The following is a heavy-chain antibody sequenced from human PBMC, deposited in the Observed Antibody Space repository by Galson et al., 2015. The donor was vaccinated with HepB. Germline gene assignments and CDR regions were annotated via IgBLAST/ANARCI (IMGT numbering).Heavy chain of an antibody. J-gene: IGHJ6*02. CDR3: ARQVSDYYGMNV. CDR1: GYSFTSYW. D-gene: IGHD3-3*01. Sequence: QSGAEVKKPGESLRISCKGSGYSFTSYWMSWVRQMPGKGLEWMGIIDPSDSYIKYSPSFQGQVIVSVDKSISTAYLQWSSLKDSDSDMYYCARQVSDYYGMNVWGQGTTVTVSS. CDR2: IDPSDSYI. V-gene: IGHV5-10-1*04.